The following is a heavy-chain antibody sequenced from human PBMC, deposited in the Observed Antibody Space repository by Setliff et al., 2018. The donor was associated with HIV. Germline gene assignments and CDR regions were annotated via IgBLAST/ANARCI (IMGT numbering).Heavy chain of an antibody. V-gene: IGHV1-69*13. CDR3: ARDRFCSRGSCYEPNWFDP. D-gene: IGHD2-15*01. Sequence: ASVKVSCKASGGNFSTYGISWVRQAPGQGLEWMGGIIPLFNTSNYAQKLQGRVTITADESTSTAYMELSSLRSEDSAVYYCARDRFCSRGSCYEPNWFDPWGQGTLVTVPQ. CDR2: IIPLFNTS. J-gene: IGHJ5*02. CDR1: GGNFSTYG.